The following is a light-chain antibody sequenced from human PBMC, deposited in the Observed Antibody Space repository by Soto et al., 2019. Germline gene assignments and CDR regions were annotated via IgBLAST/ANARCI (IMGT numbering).Light chain of an antibody. V-gene: IGKV1-27*01. Sequence: DIQMTQSPSSLSASVGDRVTITCRASQGIYNYVAWYQQKPGEVPELLIYAASTLQSGVPSRFSGSGSGTDFTLTISSLQPEDVATYYCHQSYSTPLTFGGGTTGDIK. CDR2: AAS. J-gene: IGKJ4*01. CDR1: QGIYNY. CDR3: HQSYSTPLT.